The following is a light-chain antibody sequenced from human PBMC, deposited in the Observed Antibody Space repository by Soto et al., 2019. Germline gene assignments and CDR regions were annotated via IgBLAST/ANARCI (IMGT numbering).Light chain of an antibody. CDR1: SPNIGKNY. CDR3: ATWDSSLKAVV. J-gene: IGLJ2*01. V-gene: IGLV1-51*01. CDR2: DND. Sequence: QSVLTQPPSVSAAPGQKVTISCSGSSPNIGKNYVSWYLHIPGTAPKFLIYDNDVRASGIPDRFSGSKSGTSATLGITGLQPGDEADYYCATWDSSLKAVVFGGGTKLTVL.